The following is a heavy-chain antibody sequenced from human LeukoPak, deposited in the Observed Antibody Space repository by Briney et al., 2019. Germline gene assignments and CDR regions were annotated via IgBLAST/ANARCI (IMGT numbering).Heavy chain of an antibody. Sequence: GGSLRLSCAASGFTFSSYGMHWVRQAPGKGLEWVAFIRYDGSNQYYADSVKGRFTISRDNSKNTLYLQMNSLRAEDTAVYYCAKDPRGYSYGLFDYWGQGTLVTVSS. CDR1: GFTFSSYG. V-gene: IGHV3-30*02. CDR3: AKDPRGYSYGLFDY. D-gene: IGHD5-18*01. J-gene: IGHJ4*02. CDR2: IRYDGSNQ.